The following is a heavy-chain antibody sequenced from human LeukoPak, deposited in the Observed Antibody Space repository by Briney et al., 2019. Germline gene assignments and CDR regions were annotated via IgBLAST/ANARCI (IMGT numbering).Heavy chain of an antibody. Sequence: PGRSLRLSCSASGFIFRSYSMNWVRQTPGKGLEWISYISGSSNTIYYADSVKCRFTISRDNSKNTSYLQMNSLRAEDTAVYYCARILDSAWGELGYWGQGTLVTVSS. CDR3: ARILDSAWGELGY. CDR1: GFIFRSYS. D-gene: IGHD6-19*01. V-gene: IGHV3-48*01. CDR2: ISGSSNTI. J-gene: IGHJ4*02.